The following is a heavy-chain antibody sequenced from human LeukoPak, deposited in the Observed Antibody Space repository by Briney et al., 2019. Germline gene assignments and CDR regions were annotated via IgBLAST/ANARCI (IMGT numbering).Heavy chain of an antibody. J-gene: IGHJ4*02. V-gene: IGHV3-7*01. Sequence: GGSLRLSCAASGFTFSTYWMNWVRQAPGKGLEWVANIKQDGSEKYYVDSVKGRFTISRDNAKNSLYLQMDSLRAEDTAVYYCAREVGICSGGSCYFRFAFWGQGTLVTVSS. CDR1: GFTFSTYW. CDR2: IKQDGSEK. CDR3: AREVGICSGGSCYFRFAF. D-gene: IGHD2-15*01.